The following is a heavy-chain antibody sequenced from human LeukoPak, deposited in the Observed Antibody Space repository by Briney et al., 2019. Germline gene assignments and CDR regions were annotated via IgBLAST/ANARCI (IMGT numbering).Heavy chain of an antibody. CDR3: ARELLEYSSSSGGNY. Sequence: GSSVKVSCKASGGTFSSYAISWVRQAPGQGLEWMGKIIPILGITNYAQKFQGRVTITADKSTSTAYMELSSLRPEDTAVYYCARELLEYSSSSGGNYWGQGTLVTFSS. J-gene: IGHJ4*02. CDR2: IIPILGIT. D-gene: IGHD6-6*01. V-gene: IGHV1-69*04. CDR1: GGTFSSYA.